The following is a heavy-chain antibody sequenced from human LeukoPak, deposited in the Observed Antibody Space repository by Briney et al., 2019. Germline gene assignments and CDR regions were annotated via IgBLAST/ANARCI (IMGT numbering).Heavy chain of an antibody. V-gene: IGHV4-39*07. Sequence: PSETLSLTCTVSGGSISSSSYYWGWIRQPPGKGLEWIGSIHHSGNTYYNPSLKSRVTLSVDTSKNQFSLKLSSETAADTAVYYCARAEYSITWAFDYRGQGALVTVSS. D-gene: IGHD6-6*01. CDR3: ARAEYSITWAFDY. CDR2: IHHSGNT. CDR1: GGSISSSSYY. J-gene: IGHJ4*02.